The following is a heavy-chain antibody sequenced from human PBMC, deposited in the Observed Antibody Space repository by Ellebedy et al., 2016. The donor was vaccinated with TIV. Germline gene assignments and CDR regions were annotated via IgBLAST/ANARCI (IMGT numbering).Heavy chain of an antibody. D-gene: IGHD4-11*01. CDR1: GGSISSYY. J-gene: IGHJ3*02. Sequence: MPSETLSLTCTVSGGSISSYYWSWIRQPPGKGLEWIGYISYTGRTNYNPSLKSRVSISLDTSKNQFSLRLSPVTAADTAVYYCARDGDYRTFDIWGQGTMVTFSS. CDR2: ISYTGRT. CDR3: ARDGDYRTFDI. V-gene: IGHV4-59*01.